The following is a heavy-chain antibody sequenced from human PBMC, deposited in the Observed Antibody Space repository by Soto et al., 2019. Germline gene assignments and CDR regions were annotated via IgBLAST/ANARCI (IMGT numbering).Heavy chain of an antibody. V-gene: IGHV4-38-2*02. CDR2: ICRRGIT. CDR3: ARESYDYWSGYSGSVSQSYAMEH. D-gene: IGHD3-3*01. CDR1: GASIHSSYY. J-gene: IGHJ6*02. Sequence: PSETLSLTCTVSGASIHSSYYWAWVRQAPGKGLEWIGDICRRGITNYNPSLKGRATISLDNSKNHFSLKLTSVTAADTAIYYCARESYDYWSGYSGSVSQSYAMEHWGQGTAVTVSS.